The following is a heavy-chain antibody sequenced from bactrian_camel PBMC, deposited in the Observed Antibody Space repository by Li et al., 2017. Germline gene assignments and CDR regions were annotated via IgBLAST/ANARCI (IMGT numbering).Heavy chain of an antibody. CDR1: GFTFARYY. J-gene: IGHJ4*01. CDR2: IYTDGSST. V-gene: IGHV3-2*01. Sequence: VQLVESGGGLVQPGGSLTLSCVASGFTFARYYFSWVRQAPGKGLEWVSIIYTDGSSTYYADSVKGRFTITRDNAKKPLYLQMNSLKPEDTAMYYCAVRQLRSLTCGMQSEWYPYWGQGTQVTVS. D-gene: IGHD2*01. CDR3: AVRQLRSLTCGMQSEWYPY.